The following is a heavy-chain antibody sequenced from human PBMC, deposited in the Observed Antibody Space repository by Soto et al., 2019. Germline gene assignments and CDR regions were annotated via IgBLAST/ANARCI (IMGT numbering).Heavy chain of an antibody. Sequence: SETLSLTCTVSGGSISSGDYYWSWIRQPPGRGLEWIGYIYYSGSTYYNTSLKSRVTISVDPSKNQFSLKLSSVTAADTAVYYCARGVPAARMYNWFDPWGQGTLVTVS. D-gene: IGHD2-2*01. V-gene: IGHV4-30-4*01. CDR3: ARGVPAARMYNWFDP. CDR2: IYYSGST. CDR1: GGSISSGDYY. J-gene: IGHJ5*02.